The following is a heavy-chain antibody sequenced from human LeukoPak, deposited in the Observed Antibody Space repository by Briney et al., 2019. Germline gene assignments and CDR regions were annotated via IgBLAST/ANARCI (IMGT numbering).Heavy chain of an antibody. Sequence: GGSLRLSCAASGFPFSGYGMHWVRQAPGKGLEWMGGFDPEDGETIYAQKFQGRVTMTEDTSTDTAYMELSSLRSEDTAVYYCATNSLGYCSSTSCLVDYWGQGTLVTVSS. CDR3: ATNSLGYCSSTSCLVDY. D-gene: IGHD2-2*01. CDR1: GFPFSGYG. V-gene: IGHV1-24*01. J-gene: IGHJ4*02. CDR2: FDPEDGET.